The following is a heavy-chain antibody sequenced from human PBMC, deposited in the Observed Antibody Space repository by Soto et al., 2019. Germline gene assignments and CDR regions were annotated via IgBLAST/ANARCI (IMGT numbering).Heavy chain of an antibody. Sequence: QVQLVESGGGVVQPGRSLRLSCAASGFMFSNHGMHWVRQAPGKGLEWVAVIWSDGNNRYYADSVKGRFTSSRDNSKNTVYRQKNSLRAEDTAVYYCVRGDNWNDEASDYWGQGTLVTVSS. CDR1: GFMFSNHG. CDR3: VRGDNWNDEASDY. CDR2: IWSDGNNR. V-gene: IGHV3-33*01. J-gene: IGHJ4*02. D-gene: IGHD1-1*01.